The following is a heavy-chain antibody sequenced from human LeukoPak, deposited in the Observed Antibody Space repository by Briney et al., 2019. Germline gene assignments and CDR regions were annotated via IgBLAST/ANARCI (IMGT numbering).Heavy chain of an antibody. CDR3: ARDWEAATPSH. V-gene: IGHV3-11*01. J-gene: IGHJ4*02. CDR1: GFTFSDYY. CDR2: ISSSGSTI. D-gene: IGHD2-15*01. Sequence: GGSLRLSCAASGFTFSDYYMSCIRQAPGKGLEWVSYISSSGSTIYYADSVKGRFTISRDNAKNSLYLQMNSLRAEDTAVYYCARDWEAATPSHRGQGTLVTVSS.